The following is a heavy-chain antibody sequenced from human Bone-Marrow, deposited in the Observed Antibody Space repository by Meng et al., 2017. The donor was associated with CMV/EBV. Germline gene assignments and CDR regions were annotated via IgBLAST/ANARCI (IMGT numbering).Heavy chain of an antibody. J-gene: IGHJ6*02. CDR3: ARDSEGYCSSTSCYREGANYYYGMDV. CDR2: INPNSGGT. V-gene: IGHV1-2*02. D-gene: IGHD2-2*02. Sequence: ASVKVSCKASGYTFTGYYMHWVRQAPGQGLEWMGWINPNSGGTNYAQKFQGRVTMTRDTSISTAYMELSRLRSEDTAVYYCARDSEGYCSSTSCYREGANYYYGMDVWGQGTTVTGSS. CDR1: GYTFTGYY.